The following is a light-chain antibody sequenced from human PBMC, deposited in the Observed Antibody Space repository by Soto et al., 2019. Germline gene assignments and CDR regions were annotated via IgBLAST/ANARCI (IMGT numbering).Light chain of an antibody. CDR2: KAS. Sequence: DIQMTQSPSTLSASVGDRVAITCRASQSITTLLAWYQQKPGKAPKLLLYKASTLQTGVPSRFSGSGSGTEFTITITSLQPDDFATYYFQHYYLYPWTFGQGTKVEIK. CDR1: QSITTL. J-gene: IGKJ1*01. V-gene: IGKV1-5*03. CDR3: QHYYLYPWT.